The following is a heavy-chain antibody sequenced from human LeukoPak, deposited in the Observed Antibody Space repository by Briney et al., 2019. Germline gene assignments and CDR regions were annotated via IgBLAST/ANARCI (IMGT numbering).Heavy chain of an antibody. Sequence: SGTLSLTCAVSGGSISSSNWWSWVRQPPGKGLEWIGEIYHSGSTNYNPSLKSRVTISVDKSKNQFSLKLSSVTAADTAVYYCASSSGRSLRAIDYWGQGTLVTVSS. V-gene: IGHV4-4*02. CDR2: IYHSGST. J-gene: IGHJ4*02. CDR1: GGSISSSNW. CDR3: ASSSGRSLRAIDY. D-gene: IGHD1-26*01.